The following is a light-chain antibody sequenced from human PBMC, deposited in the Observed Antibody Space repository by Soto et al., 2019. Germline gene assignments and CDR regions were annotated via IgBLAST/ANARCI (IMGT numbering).Light chain of an antibody. CDR1: QSVSSN. Sequence: EIVMTQSPATLSVSPGERATLSCRASQSVSSNLAWYQQKPGQAPRLLIYGASTRATGIPARFSGSGSGTEFTLTNRSLQSEDFAVYYCQQYNNWGTFGQGTKVEI. V-gene: IGKV3-15*01. CDR2: GAS. J-gene: IGKJ1*01. CDR3: QQYNNWGT.